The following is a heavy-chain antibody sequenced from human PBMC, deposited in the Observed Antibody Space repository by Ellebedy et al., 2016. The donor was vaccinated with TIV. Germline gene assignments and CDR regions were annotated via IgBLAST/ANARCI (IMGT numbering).Heavy chain of an antibody. CDR3: ARVDWGSTGDNFDD. D-gene: IGHD3-16*01. J-gene: IGHJ4*02. CDR1: GYTFTTYW. CDR2: INPRDTDT. Sequence: KVSCKGSGYTFTTYWIGWVRHLPGQGLEWMGIINPRDTDTRDSPSFQGQVTNSTDKSSSTAYLQWGNLKASDSAMYYCARVDWGSTGDNFDDWGQGTLVTVSS. V-gene: IGHV5-51*01.